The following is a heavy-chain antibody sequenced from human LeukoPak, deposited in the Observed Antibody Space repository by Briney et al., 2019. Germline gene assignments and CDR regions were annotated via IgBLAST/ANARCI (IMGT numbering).Heavy chain of an antibody. Sequence: PETLSLTCTVSGGSISSYYWSWIRQPPGKGLEWIGYIYYSGSTKYNPSLKSRVTISVDTSKNQFSLKLSSVTAADTAVYYCARTTTVRGTYYMDVWGKGTTVTISS. CDR1: GGSISSYY. J-gene: IGHJ6*03. D-gene: IGHD3-10*01. CDR2: IYYSGST. CDR3: ARTTTVRGTYYMDV. V-gene: IGHV4-59*01.